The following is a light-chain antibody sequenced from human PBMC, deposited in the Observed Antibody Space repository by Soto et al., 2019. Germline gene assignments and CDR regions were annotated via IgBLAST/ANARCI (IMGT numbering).Light chain of an antibody. V-gene: IGLV2-14*01. Sequence: QSALTQPVSVSGSPGQSITISCTGTNSDISGYNYVSWYQQHPGKAPKLLIYEVSNRPSGVSNRFSGSKSGNTASLTISGLQADDEADYYCSSFTSIDTWVFGGGTKLTVL. CDR3: SSFTSIDTWV. CDR1: NSDISGYNY. J-gene: IGLJ3*02. CDR2: EVS.